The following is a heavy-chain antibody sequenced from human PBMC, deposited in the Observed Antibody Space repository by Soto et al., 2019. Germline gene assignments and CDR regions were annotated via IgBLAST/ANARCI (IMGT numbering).Heavy chain of an antibody. D-gene: IGHD1-26*01. J-gene: IGHJ4*02. CDR2: IYPADSNT. Sequence: PGESLKISCEAAGYNFKDYWIGWVRQMPGKGLEWMGIIYPADSNTRYSPSFEGQVTISADKSITPAYLQWSSLKASDTAMYYCARGSGSYWTDFWGQGTLVTVSS. CDR1: GYNFKDYW. V-gene: IGHV5-51*03. CDR3: ARGSGSYWTDF.